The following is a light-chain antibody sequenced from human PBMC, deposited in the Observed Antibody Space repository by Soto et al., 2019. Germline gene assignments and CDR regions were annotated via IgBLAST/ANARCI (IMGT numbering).Light chain of an antibody. J-gene: IGKJ5*01. Sequence: IGMTPSLATLSVSPVERAPLSCRASQSVSSKLAWYQQKPGQAPRLLIYGASTRATGIAARFSGSGSGTEFTLTISSLQPEDFAVYYCQQYNKWPPTFGQGTRLEIK. CDR3: QQYNKWPPT. CDR2: GAS. V-gene: IGKV3-15*01. CDR1: QSVSSK.